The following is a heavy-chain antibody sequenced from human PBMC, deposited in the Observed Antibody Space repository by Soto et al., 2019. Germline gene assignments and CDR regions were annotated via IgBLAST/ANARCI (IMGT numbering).Heavy chain of an antibody. CDR3: ARDRGTYYYYYMDV. CDR2: INPNSGGT. Sequence: ASVKVSCKASGYTFTGYYMHWVRQAPGQGLEWMGWINPNSGGTNYAQKFQGWVTMTRDTSISTAYMELSRLRSDDTAVYYCARDRGTYYYYYMDVWGKGTTVTVSS. V-gene: IGHV1-2*04. CDR1: GYTFTGYY. J-gene: IGHJ6*03.